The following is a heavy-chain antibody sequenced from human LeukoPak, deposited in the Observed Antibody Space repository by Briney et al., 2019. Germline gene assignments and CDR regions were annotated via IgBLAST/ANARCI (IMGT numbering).Heavy chain of an antibody. CDR3: ARTYGSGSSDFDY. CDR2: MNPNSGNT. J-gene: IGHJ4*02. Sequence: ASVNVSCKASGYTFTSYDINWVRQATGQGLEWMGWMNPNSGNTGYAQKFQGRVTTTRNTSISTAYMELSSLRSEDTAVNYCARTYGSGSSDFDYWGQGTLVTVSS. V-gene: IGHV1-8*01. D-gene: IGHD3-10*01. CDR1: GYTFTSYD.